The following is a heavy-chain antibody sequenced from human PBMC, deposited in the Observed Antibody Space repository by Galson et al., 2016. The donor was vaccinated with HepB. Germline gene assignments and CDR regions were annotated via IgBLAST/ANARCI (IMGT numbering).Heavy chain of an antibody. D-gene: IGHD3-10*01. CDR1: GFSLSARGMR. CDR3: ARLFTGYFDY. J-gene: IGHJ4*02. Sequence: PALVQPTQTLTLTCTFSGFSLSARGMRVSWIRQPPGKALEWLARIDWDDDKFYSTSLKTRLTVSKDTSKKQLFLTMTNMDPVDTATYYCARLFTGYFDYWGQGTLVTVSS. CDR2: IDWDDDK. V-gene: IGHV2-70*04.